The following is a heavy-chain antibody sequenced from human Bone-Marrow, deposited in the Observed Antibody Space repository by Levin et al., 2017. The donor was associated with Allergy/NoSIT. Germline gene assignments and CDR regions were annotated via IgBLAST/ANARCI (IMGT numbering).Heavy chain of an antibody. V-gene: IGHV4-39*01. Sequence: SQTLSLTCTVSGASIVSGSFYWGWIRQSPAKGLEWIGSAYYNGDTYINPSLQSRVTISVDTSKNQVSLRLSSVIAADTARYYCARHLISGSYYFPLHTWGQGTMATVSS. CDR3: ARHLISGSYYFPLHT. CDR1: GASIVSGSFY. J-gene: IGHJ3*01. CDR2: AYYNGDT. D-gene: IGHD1-26*01.